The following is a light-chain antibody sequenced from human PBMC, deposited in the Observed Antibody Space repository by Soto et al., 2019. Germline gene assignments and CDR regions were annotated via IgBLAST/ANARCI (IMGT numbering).Light chain of an antibody. CDR3: SSYTSSSRV. CDR1: SSDVGGYNY. Sequence: QSALTQPASVSGSPGQSITISCTGTSSDVGGYNYVSWYQQHPGKAPKLMIYEVSNRPSGVSNRFSGSKSGNTASLTISGFQAEDEADYYCSSYTSSSRVFGTGTKVTVL. CDR2: EVS. V-gene: IGLV2-14*01. J-gene: IGLJ1*01.